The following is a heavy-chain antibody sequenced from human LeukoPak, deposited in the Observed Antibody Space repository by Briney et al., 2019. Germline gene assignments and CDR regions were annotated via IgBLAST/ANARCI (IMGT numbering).Heavy chain of an antibody. CDR2: IYYSGST. V-gene: IGHV4-30-4*01. Sequence: SETLSLTCTVSGGSLSSGDYYWSWIRQPPGKGLEWIGYIYYSGSTYYNPSLKSRVTISVDTSKNQFSLELSSVTAADTAVYYCARDRVAATLYYYYGMDVWGQGTTVTVSS. CDR1: GGSLSSGDYY. D-gene: IGHD2-15*01. CDR3: ARDRVAATLYYYYGMDV. J-gene: IGHJ6*02.